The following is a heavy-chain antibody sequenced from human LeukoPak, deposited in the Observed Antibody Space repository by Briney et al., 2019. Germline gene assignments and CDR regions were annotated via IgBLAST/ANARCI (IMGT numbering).Heavy chain of an antibody. Sequence: PGGSLRLSCAASGFTFSSYAMSWVRQAPGQGLEWVSAISGSGGSTYYADSVKGRVTISRDNSKNTLYLQMNSLRAEDTAVYYCARDTYYYDSSGSYYFDYWGQGTLVTVSS. CDR3: ARDTYYYDSSGSYYFDY. V-gene: IGHV3-23*01. CDR1: GFTFSSYA. D-gene: IGHD3-22*01. CDR2: ISGSGGST. J-gene: IGHJ4*02.